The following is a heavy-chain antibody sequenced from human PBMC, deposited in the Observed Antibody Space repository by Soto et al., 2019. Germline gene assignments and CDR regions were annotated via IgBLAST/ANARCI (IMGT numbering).Heavy chain of an antibody. Sequence: QVQLVQSGAEVKKPGSSVKVSCKASGGTFSSYALSWVRQAPGQGLEWMGGIIPIFGTANYAQKFQGRVTITADESTSTADMELSSLRSEDTAVDYCAIGGPEYYESSGYYYPYWGQVTLDTFSS. D-gene: IGHD3-22*01. J-gene: IGHJ4*02. CDR3: AIGGPEYYESSGYYYPY. V-gene: IGHV1-69*01. CDR1: GGTFSSYA. CDR2: IIPIFGTA.